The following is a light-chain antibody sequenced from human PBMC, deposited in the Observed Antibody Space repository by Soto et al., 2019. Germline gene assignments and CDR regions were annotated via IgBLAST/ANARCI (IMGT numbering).Light chain of an antibody. J-gene: IGKJ1*01. CDR3: QQYENYWT. CDR2: KAS. CDR1: QSISSW. V-gene: IGKV1-5*03. Sequence: DIQMTQSPSTLSASVGDRVTITCRASQSISSWLAWYQQKPGEAPKLLIYKASSLESGVPSRFSGSGSGTEFTLTISSLQPDDFAVYYCQQYENYWTFGQGNKVDIK.